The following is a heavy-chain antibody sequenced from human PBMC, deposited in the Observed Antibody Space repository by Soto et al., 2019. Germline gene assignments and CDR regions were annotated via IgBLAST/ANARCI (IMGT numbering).Heavy chain of an antibody. J-gene: IGHJ4*02. V-gene: IGHV3-33*01. CDR3: ERDVDNGLDY. CDR2: IWYDGSNK. D-gene: IGHD2-21*01. Sequence: QVQLAESGGGVVQSGNSLRLSCVASGFTFSGHGMHWVRQAPGKGLEWVAYIWYDGSNKNCADSVKGRFTISRDDSKNTLYLQMNSLRVEDTAVYYCERDVDNGLDYWGQGTLVTVSS. CDR1: GFTFSGHG.